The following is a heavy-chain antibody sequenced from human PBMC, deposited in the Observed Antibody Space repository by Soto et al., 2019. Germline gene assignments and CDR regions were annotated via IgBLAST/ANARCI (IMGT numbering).Heavy chain of an antibody. D-gene: IGHD2-2*01. Sequence: ETLSLTCSVSGDSINSDKYYWGWIRQPPGKGLEWIGSIYYSGSTYYNPSLKSRVTISVDTSKNQFSLKLSSVTAADTAVYYCARHLGYCSSPSCYGEYYYYYYMDVWGKGTTVTVSS. CDR1: GDSINSDKYY. J-gene: IGHJ6*03. CDR3: ARHLGYCSSPSCYGEYYYYYYMDV. CDR2: IYYSGST. V-gene: IGHV4-39*01.